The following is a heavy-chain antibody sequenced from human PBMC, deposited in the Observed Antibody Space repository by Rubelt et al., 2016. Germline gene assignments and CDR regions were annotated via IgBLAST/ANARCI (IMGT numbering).Heavy chain of an antibody. D-gene: IGHD3-16*01. CDR3: ARDLDVRGEIDY. J-gene: IGHJ4*02. Sequence: QVQLVQSGAEVKKPGASVKVSCKASGYTLTRYYMHWVRQAPGQGLAWMGIINPSGGSTSYAQKFQGRVTMTRDTSTSTVYMELSSLRPEDTAVYYCARDLDVRGEIDYWGQGTLVTVSS. V-gene: IGHV1-46*03. CDR2: INPSGGST. CDR1: GYTLTRYY.